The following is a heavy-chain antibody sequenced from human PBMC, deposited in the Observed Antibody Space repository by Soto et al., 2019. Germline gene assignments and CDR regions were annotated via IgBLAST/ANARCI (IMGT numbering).Heavy chain of an antibody. J-gene: IGHJ6*02. CDR1: GFTFSSYA. V-gene: IGHV3-33*01. Sequence: QVQLVESGGGVVQPGRSLRLSCAASGFTFSSYAMHWVRQAPGKGLEWVSFIWYDGSNEYFADSVKGRFTLSRDNSKNTMFLQMNSLRAEDTAVYYWARGGRFYGSGSYGMDVWGQGTTVTVSS. CDR2: IWYDGSNE. CDR3: ARGGRFYGSGSYGMDV. D-gene: IGHD3-10*01.